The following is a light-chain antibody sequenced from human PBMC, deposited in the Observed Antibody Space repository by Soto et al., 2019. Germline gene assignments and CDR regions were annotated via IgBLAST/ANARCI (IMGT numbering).Light chain of an antibody. V-gene: IGLV2-14*01. J-gene: IGLJ1*01. Sequence: QSALTQPASVSGSPGQSITISCTGTSSDVGGCNCVSWYQQHPGKAPKLMIYEVSDRPSGVSYRFSGSKSGNTASLTISGLQAEDEADYYCSSFTSSSTYGFGTGTKLTVL. CDR1: SSDVGGCNC. CDR3: SSFTSSSTYG. CDR2: EVS.